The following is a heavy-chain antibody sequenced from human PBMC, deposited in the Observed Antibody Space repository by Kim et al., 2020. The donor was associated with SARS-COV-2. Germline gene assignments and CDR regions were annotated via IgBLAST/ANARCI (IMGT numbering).Heavy chain of an antibody. CDR2: ISGSGGST. CDR1: GFTFSNYA. D-gene: IGHD6-19*01. V-gene: IGHV3-23*01. J-gene: IGHJ4*02. Sequence: GGSLRLSCAASGFTFSNYAMSWVRQAPGKGLEWVSTISGSGGSTFYADSVKGRFTISRDNSKNTLYVQMNSLRADDTAVYYCAKGVGSSGWYRFDYWGQGPLFTVS. CDR3: AKGVGSSGWYRFDY.